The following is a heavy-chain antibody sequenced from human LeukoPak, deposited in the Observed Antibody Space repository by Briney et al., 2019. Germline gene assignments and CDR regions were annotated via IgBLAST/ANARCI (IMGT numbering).Heavy chain of an antibody. CDR1: GFTFSDYY. V-gene: IGHV3-23*01. CDR3: AKDRGYCSGTSCPLVFDY. J-gene: IGHJ4*02. Sequence: GGSLRLSCAASGFTFSDYYMSWIRQAPGKGLEWVSGIDNSADNTYYADSVKGRFTISRDNSRNTLDLQMISLRAEDTAVYYCAKDRGYCSGTSCPLVFDYWGQGTLVTVSS. CDR2: IDNSADNT. D-gene: IGHD2-2*01.